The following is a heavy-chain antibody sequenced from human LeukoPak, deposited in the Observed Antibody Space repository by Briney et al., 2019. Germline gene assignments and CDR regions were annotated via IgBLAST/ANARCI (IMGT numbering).Heavy chain of an antibody. Sequence: KPGGSLRLSCAASGFTFSSYGMNWVRQAPGKGLEWVSSISSTSTYIYYADSVKGRFTISRDNAKNSVYLQMNSLRAEDTAVYYCARDGGGAYYYGSGAEFDYWGQGTLVTVSS. CDR2: ISSTSTYI. V-gene: IGHV3-21*01. CDR3: ARDGGGAYYYGSGAEFDY. CDR1: GFTFSSYG. J-gene: IGHJ4*02. D-gene: IGHD3-10*01.